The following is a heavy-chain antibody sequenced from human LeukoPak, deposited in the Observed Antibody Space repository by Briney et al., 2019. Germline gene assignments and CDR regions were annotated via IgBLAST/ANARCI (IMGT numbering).Heavy chain of an antibody. Sequence: GGSLRLSCAASGFTFNTFEMNWVRQAPGKGLGWVSYISSSGSSMYYADSVKGRFTISRDNAKNSLYLQMHSLRAEDTTVYYCVRGGNYGYLWNAFDIWGQGTMVTVSS. D-gene: IGHD5-18*01. V-gene: IGHV3-48*03. CDR3: VRGGNYGYLWNAFDI. J-gene: IGHJ3*02. CDR1: GFTFNTFE. CDR2: ISSSGSSM.